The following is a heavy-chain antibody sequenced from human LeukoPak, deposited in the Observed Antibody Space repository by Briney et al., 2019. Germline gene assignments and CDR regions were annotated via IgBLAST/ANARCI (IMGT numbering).Heavy chain of an antibody. J-gene: IGHJ4*02. V-gene: IGHV1-2*04. CDR3: ARGLPSNIVVVVAATDFDY. D-gene: IGHD2-15*01. CDR1: GYTFTGYY. CDR2: INPNSGGT. Sequence: ASVKVSCKASGYTFTGYYMHWVRQAPGQGLEWMGWINPNSGGTNYAQKFQSWVTMTRDTSISTAYMELSRLRSDDTAVYYCARGLPSNIVVVVAATDFDYWGQGTLVTVSS.